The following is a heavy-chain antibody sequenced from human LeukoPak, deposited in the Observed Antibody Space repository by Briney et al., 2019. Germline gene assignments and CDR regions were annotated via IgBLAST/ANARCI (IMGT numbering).Heavy chain of an antibody. D-gene: IGHD3-9*01. Sequence: GGSLRLSCAASGFTFSDYYMSWIRQAPGKGLEWVSYISSSGSTIYYADSVKGRFTISRDNAKNSLYLQMNSLRAEDTAVYYCARGQQAKVRYFDWLPSAEYFQHWGQGTLVTVSS. CDR2: ISSSGSTI. J-gene: IGHJ1*01. V-gene: IGHV3-11*01. CDR1: GFTFSDYY. CDR3: ARGQQAKVRYFDWLPSAEYFQH.